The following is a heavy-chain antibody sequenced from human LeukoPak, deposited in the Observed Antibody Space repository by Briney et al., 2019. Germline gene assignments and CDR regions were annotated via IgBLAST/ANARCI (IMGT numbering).Heavy chain of an antibody. D-gene: IGHD2-2*01. CDR2: INHSGST. Sequence: SETLSLTCAVYGGSFSGYYWSWIRQPPGKGLEWIGEINHSGSTNYNPSLKGRVTISVDTSKNQFSLKLSSVTAADTAVYYCASPDCSSTSCYPTGFDYWGQGTLVTVSS. J-gene: IGHJ4*02. CDR3: ASPDCSSTSCYPTGFDY. CDR1: GGSFSGYY. V-gene: IGHV4-34*01.